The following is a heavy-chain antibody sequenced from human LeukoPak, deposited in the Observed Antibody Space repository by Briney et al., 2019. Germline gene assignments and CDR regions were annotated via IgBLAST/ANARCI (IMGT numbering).Heavy chain of an antibody. D-gene: IGHD6-13*01. CDR1: GGSISSSSYY. CDR3: ARGSIAAAGTRYYYYMDV. V-gene: IGHV4-39*07. J-gene: IGHJ6*03. CDR2: IYYSGST. Sequence: PSETLSLTCTVSGGSISSSSYYWGWIRQPPGKGLEWIGSIYYSGSTYYNPSLKSRVTISVDTSKNQFSLKLSSVTAADTAVYYCARGSIAAAGTRYYYYMDVWGKGTTVTVSS.